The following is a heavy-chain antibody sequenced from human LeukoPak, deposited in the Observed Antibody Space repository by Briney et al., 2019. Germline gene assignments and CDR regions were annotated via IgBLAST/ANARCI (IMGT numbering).Heavy chain of an antibody. J-gene: IGHJ4*02. CDR1: GFTFTSSA. V-gene: IGHV1-58*02. CDR3: AAGWVCSGGSCYYYFDY. CDR2: IVVGSGNT. Sequence: SVKVSCKASGFTFTSSAMQWVRQARGQRLEWIGWIVVGSGNTNYAQKFQERVTITRDMSTSTAYMELSSLGSEDTAVYYCAAGWVCSGGSCYYYFDYWGQGTLVTVSS. D-gene: IGHD2-15*01.